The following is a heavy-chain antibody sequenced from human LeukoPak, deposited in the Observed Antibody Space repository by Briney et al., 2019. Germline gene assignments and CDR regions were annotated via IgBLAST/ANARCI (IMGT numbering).Heavy chain of an antibody. J-gene: IGHJ5*02. CDR3: AVEGYCSGGACYTNWFDP. Sequence: PGGSLRLSCEASGFIFSTYAMHWVRQAPGKGLEWVALTSYDGSTEYYGDSVRGRFTISRDNSKNTLYLQMNSLRVEDTAVYYCAVEGYCSGGACYTNWFDPWGQGTLVTVSS. CDR2: TSYDGSTE. CDR1: GFIFSTYA. D-gene: IGHD2-15*01. V-gene: IGHV3-30*04.